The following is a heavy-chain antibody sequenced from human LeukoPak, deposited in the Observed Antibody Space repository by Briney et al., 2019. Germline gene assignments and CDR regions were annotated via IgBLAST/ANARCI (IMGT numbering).Heavy chain of an antibody. D-gene: IGHD6-13*01. J-gene: IGHJ4*02. V-gene: IGHV4-30-2*01. CDR1: GGSISSGGYS. CDR3: ARGEGYSSPTFDY. CDR2: IYHSGST. Sequence: SQTLSLTCAASGGSISSGGYSWSWIRQPPGKGLEWIGYIYHSGSTYYNPSLKSRVTISVDRSKNQFSLKLSSVTAADTAVYYCARGEGYSSPTFDYWGQGTLVTVSS.